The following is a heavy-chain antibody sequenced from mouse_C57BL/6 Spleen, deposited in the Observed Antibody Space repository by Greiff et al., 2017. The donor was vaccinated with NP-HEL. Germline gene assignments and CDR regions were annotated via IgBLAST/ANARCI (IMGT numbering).Heavy chain of an antibody. Sequence: QVQLQQSGPELVKPGASVKISCKASGYTFTDYYINWVKQRPGHGLEWIGWIYPGSGNTKYNEKFKGKATLTVDTSSSTAYMQLSSLTSEDSAVYFCARFSDAMDYWGQGTSVTVSS. V-gene: IGHV1-84*01. J-gene: IGHJ4*01. CDR3: ARFSDAMDY. CDR1: GYTFTDYY. CDR2: IYPGSGNT.